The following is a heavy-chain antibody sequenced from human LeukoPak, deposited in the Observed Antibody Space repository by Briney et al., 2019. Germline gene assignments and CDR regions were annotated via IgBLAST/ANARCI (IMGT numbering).Heavy chain of an antibody. CDR1: GFTFSTYW. Sequence: GGSLRLSCAASGFTFSTYWMTWVRQAPGKGLEWVANIKQDGSDKYYVDSVKGRFTISRDNAKNSLYLQMNSLRAEDTAVYYCARVGVSSSRDPFDYWGQGTLVTVSS. V-gene: IGHV3-7*01. J-gene: IGHJ4*02. D-gene: IGHD6-13*01. CDR2: IKQDGSDK. CDR3: ARVGVSSSRDPFDY.